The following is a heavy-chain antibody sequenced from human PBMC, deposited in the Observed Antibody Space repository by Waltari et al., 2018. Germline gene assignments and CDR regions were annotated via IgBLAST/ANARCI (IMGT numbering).Heavy chain of an antibody. CDR2: ISGSGGST. D-gene: IGHD3-22*01. J-gene: IGHJ4*02. CDR1: GFTFSSYA. Sequence: EVQLLESGGGLVQPGGSLRLSCAASGFTFSSYAMSWVRQAPGKGLEWVSAISGSGGSTYYADSVKGRFTISRDNSKNTLYLQMNSLRAEDTAVYYCAKGGPDYYDSSGYYSYWGQGTLVTVSS. CDR3: AKGGPDYYDSSGYYSY. V-gene: IGHV3-23*01.